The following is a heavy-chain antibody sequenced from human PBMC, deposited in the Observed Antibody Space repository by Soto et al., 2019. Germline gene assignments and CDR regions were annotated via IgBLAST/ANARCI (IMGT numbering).Heavy chain of an antibody. CDR2: ISYDGSNK. Sequence: QVQLVESGGGVVQPGRSLRLSCAASGFTCSSYAMHWVRQAPGKGLEWVAVISYDGSNKYYADSVKGRFTISRDNSKNTLYLQMNSLRAEDTAVYYCAREGIAVAGTEVDYWGQGTLVTVSS. V-gene: IGHV3-30-3*01. J-gene: IGHJ4*02. CDR3: AREGIAVAGTEVDY. CDR1: GFTCSSYA. D-gene: IGHD6-19*01.